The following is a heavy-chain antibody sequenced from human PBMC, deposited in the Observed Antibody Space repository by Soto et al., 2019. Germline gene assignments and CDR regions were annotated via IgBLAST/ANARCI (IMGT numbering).Heavy chain of an antibody. CDR2: ISSSSSYT. CDR3: ARDDDILTGSDAFAI. J-gene: IGHJ3*02. CDR1: GFTFSDYY. Sequence: QVQLVESGGGLVKPGGSLRLSCAASGFTFSDYYMSWIRQAPGKGLEWVSYISSSSSYTNYADSVKGRFTISRDNAKNARYRQMSSLRAEDTAVYYCARDDDILTGSDAFAIWGQGTMVTVSS. V-gene: IGHV3-11*05. D-gene: IGHD3-9*01.